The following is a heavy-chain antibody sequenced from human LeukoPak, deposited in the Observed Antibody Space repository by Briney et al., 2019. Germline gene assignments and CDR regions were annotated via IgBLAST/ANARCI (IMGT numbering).Heavy chain of an antibody. J-gene: IGHJ3*02. CDR1: GFTFSSYG. V-gene: IGHV3-33*01. CDR2: IWYDGSNK. D-gene: IGHD5-12*01. CDR3: ARDQAWEVATNDAFDI. Sequence: GGSLRLSCAASGFTFSSYGMHWVRQAPGKGLEWVAVIWYDGSNKYYADSVKGRFTISRDNSKNTLYLQMNSLRAEDTAVYYCARDQAWEVATNDAFDIWGQGTMATVSS.